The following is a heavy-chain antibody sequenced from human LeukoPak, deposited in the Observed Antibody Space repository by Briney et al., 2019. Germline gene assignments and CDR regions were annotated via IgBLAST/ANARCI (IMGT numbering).Heavy chain of an antibody. CDR3: ARGLYDYVWGSYRYYFDY. CDR2: ISYDGSNK. D-gene: IGHD3-16*02. V-gene: IGHV3-30*04. Sequence: GGSLRLSCAASGFTFSSYAMHWVRQAPGKGLEWVAVISYDGSNKYYADSVKGRFTISRDNSKNTLYLQMNSLRAEDTAVYYCARGLYDYVWGSYRYYFDYWGQGTLVTVSS. J-gene: IGHJ4*02. CDR1: GFTFSSYA.